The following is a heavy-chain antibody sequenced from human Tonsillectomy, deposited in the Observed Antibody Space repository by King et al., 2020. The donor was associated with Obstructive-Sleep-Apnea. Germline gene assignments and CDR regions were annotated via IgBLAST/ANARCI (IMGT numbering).Heavy chain of an antibody. J-gene: IGHJ6*02. CDR2: ISYDGSNK. CDR3: ARRRVRGATSYYGMDV. V-gene: IGHV3-30-3*01. CDR1: GFSFSSYA. D-gene: IGHD3-10*01. Sequence: VQLVESGGGVVQPGRSLRLSCAVSGFSFSSYAMHWVRQAPGKGLEWVAVISYDGSNKHYADSVKGRFTISRDNSKNTLYLQMNSLRAEDTAVYYCARRRVRGATSYYGMDVWGQGTTVTVSS.